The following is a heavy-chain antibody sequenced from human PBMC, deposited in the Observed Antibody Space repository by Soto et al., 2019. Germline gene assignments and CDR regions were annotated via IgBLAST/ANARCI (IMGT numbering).Heavy chain of an antibody. Sequence: ASVKVSCKASGYTFASYAMQWVRQAPGQGLEWMGWISAYNGNTNYAQKLQGRVTMTTDTSTSTAYMELRSLRSDDTAVYYCARDPGVGATIYYYYYGMDVWGQGTTVTVSS. V-gene: IGHV1-18*01. CDR3: ARDPGVGATIYYYYYGMDV. CDR2: ISAYNGNT. J-gene: IGHJ6*02. D-gene: IGHD1-26*01. CDR1: GYTFASYA.